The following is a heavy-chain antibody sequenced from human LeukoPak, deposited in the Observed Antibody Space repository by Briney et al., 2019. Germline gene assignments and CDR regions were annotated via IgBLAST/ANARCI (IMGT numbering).Heavy chain of an antibody. D-gene: IGHD6-6*01. J-gene: IGHJ5*02. CDR1: GYTFTNYW. Sequence: GESLKISCKASGYTFTNYWIGRVRQMPGKGPEWMGIIYPGDSDTKYSPSLQGQVTISADKSINTAYLQWSSLKASDTAMYYCARHIGALTARLGNWFDPWGQGTPVTVSS. CDR3: ARHIGALTARLGNWFDP. CDR2: IYPGDSDT. V-gene: IGHV5-51*01.